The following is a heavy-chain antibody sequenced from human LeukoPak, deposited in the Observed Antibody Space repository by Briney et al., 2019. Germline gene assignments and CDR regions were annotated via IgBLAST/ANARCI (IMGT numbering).Heavy chain of an antibody. V-gene: IGHV1-69*04. J-gene: IGHJ4*02. CDR2: IIPILGIA. CDR3: ARDANNIAAAGT. Sequence: SVKVSCKASGGTFSSYAISWVRQAPGQGLEWMGRIIPILGIANYAQKFQGRVTITADKSTSTAYMELRSLRSDDTAVYYCARDANNIAAAGTWGQGTLVTVSS. CDR1: GGTFSSYA. D-gene: IGHD6-13*01.